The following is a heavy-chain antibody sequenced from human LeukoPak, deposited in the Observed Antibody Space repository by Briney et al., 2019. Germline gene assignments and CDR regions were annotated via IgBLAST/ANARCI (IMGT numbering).Heavy chain of an antibody. D-gene: IGHD3-9*01. J-gene: IGHJ4*02. V-gene: IGHV1-8*01. CDR1: GYTFTSYD. CDR3: ARDVLSYYDILTGPVTEDY. Sequence: ASVKVSCTASGYTFTSYDINWVRQATGQGLEWMGWMNPNSGNTGYAQKFQGRVTMTRNTSISTAYMELSSLRSEDTAVYYCARDVLSYYDILTGPVTEDYWGQGTLVTVSS. CDR2: MNPNSGNT.